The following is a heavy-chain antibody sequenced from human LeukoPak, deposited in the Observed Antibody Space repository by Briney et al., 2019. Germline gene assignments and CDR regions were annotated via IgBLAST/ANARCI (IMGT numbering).Heavy chain of an antibody. V-gene: IGHV1-18*01. CDR3: ARGGATTAIDY. CDR2: ITAYNGNI. D-gene: IGHD4/OR15-4a*01. CDR1: GYTFDSYG. J-gene: IGHJ4*02. Sequence: GASVKVSCKASGYTFDSYGISWVRQAPGQRLEWMGWITAYNGNIKYAQKLQGRVTMTTDTSTSTAYIEVRSPRSDDTAVYYCARGGATTAIDYWGQGTQVTVSS.